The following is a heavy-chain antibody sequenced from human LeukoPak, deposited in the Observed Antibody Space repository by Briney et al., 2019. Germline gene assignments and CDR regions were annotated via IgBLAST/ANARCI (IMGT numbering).Heavy chain of an antibody. V-gene: IGHV1-46*01. CDR2: INPSGGST. J-gene: IGHJ4*02. CDR1: GYTFTSYG. CDR3: ARVDDFWSGYTVTHFDY. Sequence: ASVKVSCKASGYTFTSYGISWVRQAPGQGLEWMGIINPSGGSTSYAQKFQGRVTMTRDTSISTAYMELSRLRSDDTAVYYCARVDDFWSGYTVTHFDYWGQGTLVTVSS. D-gene: IGHD3-3*01.